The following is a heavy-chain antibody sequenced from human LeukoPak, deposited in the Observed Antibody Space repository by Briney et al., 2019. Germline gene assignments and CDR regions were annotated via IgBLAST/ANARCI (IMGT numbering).Heavy chain of an antibody. CDR2: ISSSGSTI. CDR1: IFTFSSYE. J-gene: IGHJ4*02. V-gene: IGHV3-48*03. Sequence: PGGSLRLSCAASIFTFSSYEMNWVRQAPGKGLEWVSYISSSGSTIYYADSVKGRFTISRDNAKNSLYLQMNSLRAEDTAVYYCAREDGDYVTYFDYWGQGTLVTVSS. D-gene: IGHD4-17*01. CDR3: AREDGDYVTYFDY.